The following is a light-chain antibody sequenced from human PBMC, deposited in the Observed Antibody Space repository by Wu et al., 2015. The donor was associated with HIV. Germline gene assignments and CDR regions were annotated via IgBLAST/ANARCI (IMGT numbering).Light chain of an antibody. J-gene: IGKJ1*01. V-gene: IGKV3-15*01. CDR2: GAS. Sequence: EIVMTQSPATLSVSPGERATLSCRASQNVNSNLAWYQQKPGQAPRLLIYGASTRATDIPARFSGSGSGTEFTLTISSLQSEDFGAYYCQQYNNWPPWTFGQGTKVEIK. CDR1: QNVNSN. CDR3: QQYNNWPPWT.